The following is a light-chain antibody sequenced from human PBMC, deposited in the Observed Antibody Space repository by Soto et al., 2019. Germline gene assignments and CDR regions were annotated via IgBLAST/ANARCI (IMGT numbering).Light chain of an antibody. V-gene: IGKV3-11*01. CDR1: QSVSSY. CDR2: DTS. J-gene: IGKJ5*01. Sequence: EIVLTQSPATLSLSPGERATLSCRASQSVSSYFAWYQQKPGQAPRLLIYDTSNRATGVPARFSGSGSGTDFTLTISSLEPEDCAIYYCQQRQYWPPITFGQGTLLEIK. CDR3: QQRQYWPPIT.